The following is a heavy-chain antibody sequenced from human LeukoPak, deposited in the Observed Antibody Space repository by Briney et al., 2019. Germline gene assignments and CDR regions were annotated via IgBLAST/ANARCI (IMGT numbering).Heavy chain of an antibody. V-gene: IGHV4-31*03. CDR3: AREGSDWVFDY. CDR2: SCYSGST. J-gene: IGHJ4*02. D-gene: IGHD6-19*01. Sequence: SQTVSLTCTVSGGSFSSGTYYWSWIRRRPGKGLEWIGCSCYSGSTYYNPSIKSRFTISVDTSKNQFSLNLISVTAADTAVYYCAREGSDWVFDYWGQGTLVTVSS. CDR1: GGSFSSGTYY.